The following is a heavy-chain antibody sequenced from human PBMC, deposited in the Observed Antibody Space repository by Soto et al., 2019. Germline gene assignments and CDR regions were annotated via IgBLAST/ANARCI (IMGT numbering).Heavy chain of an antibody. V-gene: IGHV4-39*01. J-gene: IGHJ5*02. CDR1: GGSISSSSYY. D-gene: IGHD3-22*01. CDR2: IYYSGST. Sequence: SETLSLTCTVSGGSISSSSYYWGWIRQPPGKGLEWIGSIYYSGSTYYNPSLKSRVTISVDTSKNQFSLKLSSVTAADTAVYYCARQGYYDSKHWFAPWGQGTLVTVSS. CDR3: ARQGYYDSKHWFAP.